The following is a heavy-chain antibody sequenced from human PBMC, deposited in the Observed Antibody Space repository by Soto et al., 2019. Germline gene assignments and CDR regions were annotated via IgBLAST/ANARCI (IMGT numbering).Heavy chain of an antibody. CDR2: IYNSGSA. D-gene: IGHD3-22*01. CDR3: ARGYYDTTGYYYGLSWFDP. V-gene: IGHV4-31*03. Sequence: SETLSLTCTVSGGSISSGGYYWSWIRQHPGKGLEWLGHIYNSGSAYYNPSLKSRLSISADTSKNEFSLQLTSVTAADTAVYHCARGYYDTTGYYYGLSWFDPWGQGTLVTVS. CDR1: GGSISSGGYY. J-gene: IGHJ5*02.